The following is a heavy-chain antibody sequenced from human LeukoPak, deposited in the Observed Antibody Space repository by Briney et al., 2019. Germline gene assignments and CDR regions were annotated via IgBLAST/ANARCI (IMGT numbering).Heavy chain of an antibody. CDR3: ARGSDYFDY. V-gene: IGHV4-31*11. CDR1: GRSISSADFY. Sequence: SETPSLTCAVSGRSISSADFYWSWIRQHPGKGLEWIGFIYYSGSAYYNPSLKSRVSISVDTSKNQFSLTLNSVTAADTAVYYCARGSDYFDYWGQGTLVTVSS. CDR2: IYYSGSA. J-gene: IGHJ4*02.